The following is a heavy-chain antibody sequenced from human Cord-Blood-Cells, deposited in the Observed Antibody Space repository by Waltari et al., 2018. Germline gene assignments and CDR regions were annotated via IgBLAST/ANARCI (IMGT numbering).Heavy chain of an antibody. Sequence: WIRQPPGKGLEWIGEINHSGSTNYNPSLKSRVTISVDTSKNQFSLKLSSVTAADTAVYYCARGYGGLTGTTGDHCDYWGQGTLVTVSS. CDR2: INHSGST. D-gene: IGHD1-1*01. CDR3: ARGYGGLTGTTGDHCDY. V-gene: IGHV4-34*01. J-gene: IGHJ4*02.